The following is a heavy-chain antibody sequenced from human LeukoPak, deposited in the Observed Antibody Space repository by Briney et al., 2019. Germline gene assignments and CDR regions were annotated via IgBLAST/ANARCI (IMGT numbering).Heavy chain of an antibody. V-gene: IGHV4-34*01. D-gene: IGHD2-21*02. CDR1: GGSFSGYY. CDR2: INHSGST. Sequence: SSETLSLTCAVYGGSFSGYYWSWIRQPPGKGLEWIGEINHSGSTNYNPSLKSRVTISVDTSKNQFSLKLSSVTAADTAVYYCARNVVVTANDAFDIWGQGTMVTVSS. J-gene: IGHJ3*02. CDR3: ARNVVVTANDAFDI.